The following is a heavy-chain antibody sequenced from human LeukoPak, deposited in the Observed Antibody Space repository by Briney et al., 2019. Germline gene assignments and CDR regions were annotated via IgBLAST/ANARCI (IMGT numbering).Heavy chain of an antibody. D-gene: IGHD2-15*01. CDR3: ARDVVVAATRWFDP. CDR1: GGSISSSSYY. J-gene: IGHJ5*02. V-gene: IGHV4-39*07. CDR2: IYYSGST. Sequence: SETLSLTCTVSGGSISSSSYYWGWIRQPPGKGLEWIGSIYYSGSTYYNPSLKSRVTISVDTSKNQFSLKLSSVTAADTAVYYCARDVVVAATRWFDPWGQGTLVTVSS.